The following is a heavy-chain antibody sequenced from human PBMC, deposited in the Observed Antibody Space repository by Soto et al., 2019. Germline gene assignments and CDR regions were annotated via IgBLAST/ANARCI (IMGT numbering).Heavy chain of an antibody. CDR3: VRGGGGGLFDP. CDR2: ISPGSRYP. V-gene: IGHV3-11*06. CDR1: GFTIGDSY. Sequence: QVQLVESGGGLVPPGGSLRLSCAGSGFTIGDSYMSWIRQAPGKGLEWLSYISPGSRYPAYADSVKGRFTISRDNAKRSLYLQMMNLTAEDTAIYYCVRGGGGGLFDPWGQGTMVTVSS. J-gene: IGHJ5*02. D-gene: IGHD2-15*01.